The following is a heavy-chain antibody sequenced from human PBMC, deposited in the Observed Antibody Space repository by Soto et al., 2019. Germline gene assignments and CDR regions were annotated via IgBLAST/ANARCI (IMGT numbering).Heavy chain of an antibody. CDR1: GYTLTELS. J-gene: IGHJ3*02. CDR3: ARAYSSDSAFDI. V-gene: IGHV1-24*01. CDR2: FDPEDGET. D-gene: IGHD6-19*01. Sequence: ASVKVSCKVSGYTLTELSMHWVRQAPGKGLEWMGGFDPEDGETIYAQKFQGRVTMTEDTSTDTAYMELSSLRSEDTAVYYCARAYSSDSAFDIWGPGTMVTVSS.